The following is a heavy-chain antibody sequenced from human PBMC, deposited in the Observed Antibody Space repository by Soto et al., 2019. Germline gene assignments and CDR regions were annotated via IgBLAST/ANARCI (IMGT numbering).Heavy chain of an antibody. V-gene: IGHV1-8*01. CDR2: MNPNSGNT. CDR1: GYTFTSYD. J-gene: IGHJ6*03. Sequence: ASVKVSCKASGYTFTSYDINWVRQATGQGLEWMGWMNPNSGNTGYAQKFQGRVTMTRNTSISTAYMELSSLRSEDTAVYYCARGQSSPRTTIFARPYYMDVWGKGTTVTVSS. CDR3: ARGQSSPRTTIFARPYYMDV. D-gene: IGHD3-3*01.